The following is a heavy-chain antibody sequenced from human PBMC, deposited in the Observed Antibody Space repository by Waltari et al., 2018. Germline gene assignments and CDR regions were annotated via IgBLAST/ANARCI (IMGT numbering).Heavy chain of an antibody. CDR1: GGSISSYY. V-gene: IGHV4-59*01. CDR2: IYYSGST. J-gene: IGHJ6*03. CDR3: ASLMVAVAGTRDYYYMDV. D-gene: IGHD6-19*01. Sequence: QVQLQESGPGLVKPSETLSLTCTVSGGSISSYYWSWIRQPPGKGLEWIGYIYYSGSTNDDPARKSRVTISVDTSKNQFSLKLSSVTAADTAVYYCASLMVAVAGTRDYYYMDVWGKGTTVTVSS.